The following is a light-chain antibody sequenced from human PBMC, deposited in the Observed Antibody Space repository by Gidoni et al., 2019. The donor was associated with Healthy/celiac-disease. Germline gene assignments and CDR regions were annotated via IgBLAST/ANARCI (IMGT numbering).Light chain of an antibody. CDR1: QSISSY. J-gene: IGKJ4*01. CDR3: QQGYSTPLT. Sequence: DIQMTQSPSSLSASVGDRVTITCRASQSISSYLNWYQHKPGKAPKLLIYAASSLQSGVPSRFSGSGSGTDFTLTISSLQSEDFATYYCQQGYSTPLTFGGGTKVEIK. CDR2: AAS. V-gene: IGKV1-39*01.